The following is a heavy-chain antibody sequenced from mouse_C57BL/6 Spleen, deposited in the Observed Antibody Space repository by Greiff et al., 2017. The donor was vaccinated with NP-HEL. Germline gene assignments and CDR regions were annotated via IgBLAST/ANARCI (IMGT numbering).Heavy chain of an antibody. J-gene: IGHJ2*01. CDR3: ARRDGSSYFDY. CDR2: IHPNSGST. Sequence: VQLQQSGAELVKPGASVKLSCKASGYTFTSYWMHWVKQRPGQGLEWIGMIHPNSGSTNYNEKFKSKATLTVDKSSSTAYMQLSSLTSEDSAVYYCARRDGSSYFDYGGQGTTLTVSS. V-gene: IGHV1-64*01. D-gene: IGHD1-1*01. CDR1: GYTFTSYW.